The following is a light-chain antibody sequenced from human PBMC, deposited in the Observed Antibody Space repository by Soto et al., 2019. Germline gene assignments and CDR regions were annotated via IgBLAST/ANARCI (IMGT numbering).Light chain of an antibody. Sequence: DIQMTQSPSTLSASVGDRVTITCRASQSTSTWLAWYQQRPGKTPKLLISEASKLESGVPSRFSGSGSGTEFTLTISSLQPDDFANSYCQPYITYPYAFGQGTKVEIK. CDR2: EAS. J-gene: IGKJ1*01. V-gene: IGKV1-5*03. CDR3: QPYITYPYA. CDR1: QSTSTW.